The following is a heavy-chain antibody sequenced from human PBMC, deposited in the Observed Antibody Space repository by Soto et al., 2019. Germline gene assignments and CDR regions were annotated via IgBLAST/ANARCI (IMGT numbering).Heavy chain of an antibody. CDR3: ARDKPDIVLVPAAMSYYYGMDV. CDR2: IIPIFGTA. Sequence: QVQLVQSGAEVKKPGSSVKVSCKASGGTFSSYAISWVRQAPGQGLEWMGGIIPIFGTANYAQKFQGRVTITAAESTSTAYMELSSLRSEDTAVYYCARDKPDIVLVPAAMSYYYGMDVWGQGTTVTVSS. J-gene: IGHJ6*02. D-gene: IGHD2-2*01. V-gene: IGHV1-69*12. CDR1: GGTFSSYA.